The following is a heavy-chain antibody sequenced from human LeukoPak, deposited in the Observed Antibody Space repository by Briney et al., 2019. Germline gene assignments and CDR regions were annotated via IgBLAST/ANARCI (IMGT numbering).Heavy chain of an antibody. V-gene: IGHV4-38-2*02. CDR3: ATTAVLRDY. D-gene: IGHD3-10*01. CDR1: GYSISSGYY. Sequence: PSETLSLTCTVSGYSISSGYYWGWIRQPPGKGLEWIGSIYHSGSTYYNPSLKSRVTISVDTSKNQFSLKLSSVSAADTAVYYCATTAVLRDYWGQGTLVTVSS. J-gene: IGHJ4*02. CDR2: IYHSGST.